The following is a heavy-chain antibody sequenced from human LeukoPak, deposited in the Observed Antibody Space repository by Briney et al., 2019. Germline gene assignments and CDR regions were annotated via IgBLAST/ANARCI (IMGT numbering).Heavy chain of an antibody. J-gene: IGHJ6*03. CDR2: INHSGST. V-gene: IGHV4-34*01. CDR1: GGSFSGYY. CDR3: ARRRGSGYYYYYYMDV. D-gene: IGHD3-10*01. Sequence: KPSQTLSLTCAVYGGSFSGYYWSWIRQPPGKGLEWMGEINHSGSTNYNPSLKRRVTISVDTSKKQFSLQLSSVTAADTAVYYCARRRGSGYYYYYYMDVWGKGTTVTVSS.